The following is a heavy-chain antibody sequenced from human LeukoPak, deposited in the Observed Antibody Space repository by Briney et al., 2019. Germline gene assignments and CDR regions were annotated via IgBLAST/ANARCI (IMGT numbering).Heavy chain of an antibody. D-gene: IGHD3-10*01. CDR3: ARASPTTMAHDY. Sequence: SETLSLTCSVSGSSMNLYSWNWIRQSPGKGLEWIAYMYYSGTTNYNPSLENRAAISLDLSRHQFSLRLNSVTAADTAVYYCARASPTTMAHDYWGQGTLVTVSS. V-gene: IGHV4-59*12. J-gene: IGHJ4*02. CDR2: MYYSGTT. CDR1: GSSMNLYS.